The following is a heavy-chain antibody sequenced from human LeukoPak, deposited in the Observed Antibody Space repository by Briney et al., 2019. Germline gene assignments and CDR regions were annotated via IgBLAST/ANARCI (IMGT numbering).Heavy chain of an antibody. D-gene: IGHD5-24*01. CDR2: IYYSGNT. CDR1: GGSISSYY. Sequence: PSETLSLTCTVSGGSISSYYWSWIRQPPGKGLEWIGYIYYSGNTNYNPSLKSRVTISVDTSKNQFSLKLSSVTAADTAVYFCARESVEMATTTLDYWGQGTLVTVSS. J-gene: IGHJ4*02. V-gene: IGHV4-59*01. CDR3: ARESVEMATTTLDY.